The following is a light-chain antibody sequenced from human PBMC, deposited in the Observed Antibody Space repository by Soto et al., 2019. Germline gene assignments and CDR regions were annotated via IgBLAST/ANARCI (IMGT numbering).Light chain of an antibody. CDR3: QQYDNWPRT. Sequence: EIVLTQSPATLSFSPGERATLSCRASQSVSSNLAWYQQKPGQAPRLLIYGASTGATGIAARISGSGSGTEFTLTINSLHSEDLAVYYCQQYDNWPRTFGQGTKVDIK. V-gene: IGKV3-15*01. CDR2: GAS. CDR1: QSVSSN. J-gene: IGKJ1*01.